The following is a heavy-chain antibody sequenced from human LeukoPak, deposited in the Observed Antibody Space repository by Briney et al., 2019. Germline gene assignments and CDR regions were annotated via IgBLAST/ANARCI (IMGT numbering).Heavy chain of an antibody. V-gene: IGHV4-39*07. CDR2: INHSGST. CDR3: ARRPREDIVVVPAAYNWFDP. J-gene: IGHJ5*02. CDR1: GGSISSSSYY. D-gene: IGHD2-2*01. Sequence: PSETLSLTCTVSGGSISSSSYYWSWIRQPPGKGLEWIGEINHSGSTNYNPSLKSRVTISVDTSKNQFSLKLSSVTAADTAVYYCARRPREDIVVVPAAYNWFDPWGQGTLVTVSS.